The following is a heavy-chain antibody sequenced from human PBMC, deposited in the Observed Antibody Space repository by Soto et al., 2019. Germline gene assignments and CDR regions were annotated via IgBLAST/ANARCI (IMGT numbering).Heavy chain of an antibody. CDR1: GYTFTSYG. CDR2: ISAYNGNT. J-gene: IGHJ4*02. V-gene: IGHV1-18*01. Sequence: QVQLVQSGAEVKKPGASVKVSCKASGYTFTSYGISWVRQAPGQGLEWMGWISAYNGNTNYAQKLQGRVTMTTDTPXSXXYMELRSLRSDDTAVYYCARDQVLRYFDWLLPPDYWGQGTLVTVSS. CDR3: ARDQVLRYFDWLLPPDY. D-gene: IGHD3-9*01.